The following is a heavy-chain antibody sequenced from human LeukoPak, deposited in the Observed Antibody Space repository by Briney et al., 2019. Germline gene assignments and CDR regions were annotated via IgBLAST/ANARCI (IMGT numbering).Heavy chain of an antibody. V-gene: IGHV3-7*01. CDR2: IKQDGSEK. J-gene: IGHJ4*02. CDR1: GFTFSSYW. D-gene: IGHD3-10*01. CDR3: AIVCYYGSGDYFDY. Sequence: GGSLRLSCAASGFTFSSYWMSWVRQAPGKGLEWVANIKQDGSEKYYVDSVKGRFTISRDNAKNSLYLQMNSLRAEDTAVYYCAIVCYYGSGDYFDYWGQGTLVTVSS.